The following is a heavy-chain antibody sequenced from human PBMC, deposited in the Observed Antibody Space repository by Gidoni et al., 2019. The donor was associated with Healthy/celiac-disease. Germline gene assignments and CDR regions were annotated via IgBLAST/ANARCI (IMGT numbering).Heavy chain of an antibody. CDR3: ASSHGPGLGATHDAFDI. D-gene: IGHD1-26*01. CDR1: GGSISSGSYY. J-gene: IGHJ3*02. Sequence: QVQLQESGPGLVKPSQTLSLTCTVSGGSISSGSYYWSWLRQPAGKGLEWIGRIYTSGSPNYNPSLKSRVTISVDTSKNQFSLKLSSVTAADTAVYYCASSHGPGLGATHDAFDIWGQGTMVTVSS. CDR2: IYTSGSP. V-gene: IGHV4-61*02.